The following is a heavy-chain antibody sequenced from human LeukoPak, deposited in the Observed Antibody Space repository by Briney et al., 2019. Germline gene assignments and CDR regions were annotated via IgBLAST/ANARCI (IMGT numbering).Heavy chain of an antibody. CDR3: ARGEQQLAIDY. D-gene: IGHD6-13*01. CDR2: IYHSGST. V-gene: IGHV4-38-2*01. CDR1: GYSISSGYY. Sequence: SETLSLTCAVSGYSISSGYYWGWIRQPPGKGLEWIGSIYHSGSTYYNPSLKSRVTISVDTSKNQFSLKLSSVTAADTAVYYCARGEQQLAIDYXGQGXXVTV. J-gene: IGHJ4*02.